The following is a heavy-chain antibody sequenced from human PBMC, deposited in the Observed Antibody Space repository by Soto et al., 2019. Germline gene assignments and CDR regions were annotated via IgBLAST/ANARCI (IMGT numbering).Heavy chain of an antibody. CDR1: GFTFSSYG. CDR2: ISYDGSNK. V-gene: IGHV3-30*18. Sequence: QVQLVESGGGVVQPGRSLRLSCAASGFTFSSYGMHWVRQAPGKGLEWVAVISYDGSNKYYADSVKGRFIISRDNSKNTLYLQMNSLRAEDTAVYYCAKDGAGIAAGTFDYWGQGTLVTVSS. CDR3: AKDGAGIAAGTFDY. D-gene: IGHD6-25*01. J-gene: IGHJ4*02.